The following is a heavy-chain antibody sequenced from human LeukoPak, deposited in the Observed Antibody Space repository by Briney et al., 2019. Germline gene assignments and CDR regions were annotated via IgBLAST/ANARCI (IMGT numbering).Heavy chain of an antibody. CDR2: IWYDGSKK. D-gene: IGHD2-2*01. Sequence: GSLRLSCAASGFTFSSYGMHWVRQAPGKGLEWVAVIWYDGSKKYYADSVKGRFTISRDNSKSTLHLQMSSLRAEDTAVYYCVKGYCSSISCSLIDYGGQGTLVTVSS. CDR3: VKGYCSSISCSLIDY. J-gene: IGHJ4*02. CDR1: GFTFSSYG. V-gene: IGHV3-30*02.